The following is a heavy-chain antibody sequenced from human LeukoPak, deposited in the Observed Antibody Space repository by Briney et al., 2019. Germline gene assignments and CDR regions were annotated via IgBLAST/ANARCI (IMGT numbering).Heavy chain of an antibody. CDR2: TNYRSNWYN. D-gene: IGHD6-13*01. V-gene: IGHV6-1*01. J-gene: IGHJ6*02. CDR1: GDSVSSTSAA. Sequence: SQTLSLTCAISGDSVSSTSAAWSWIRQSPSRGLEWLGRTNYRSNWYNDYAVSVNSRITINPDTSKNQFSLQLNSVTPEDTAVYYCARESAAGSNNDYYYGLDVWGQGTAVTVSS. CDR3: ARESAAGSNNDYYYGLDV.